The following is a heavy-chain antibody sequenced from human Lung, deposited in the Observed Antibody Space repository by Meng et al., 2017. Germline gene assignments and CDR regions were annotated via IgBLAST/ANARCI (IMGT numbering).Heavy chain of an antibody. D-gene: IGHD4-17*01. J-gene: IGHJ5*02. CDR2: INPSDGYT. V-gene: IGHV1-46*01. CDR3: TRDHSTADVTVWWFDP. Sequence: QVQLVQSGAEGKNPGASVKDSCKASGYTFTRHWMHWVRQAPGQGLEWMGIINPSDGYTMYEQKFQDRITITGDTSTGTVYMELSGLRSEDTAVYYCTRDHSTADVTVWWFDPWGQGTLVTVSS. CDR1: GYTFTRHW.